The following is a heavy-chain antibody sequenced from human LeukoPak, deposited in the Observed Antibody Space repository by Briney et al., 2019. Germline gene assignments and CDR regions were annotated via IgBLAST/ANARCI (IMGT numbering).Heavy chain of an antibody. Sequence: VGSLRLSCAASGFTFSSYDMSWVRQAPGKGLEWVSASGGDGGSTDADSVKGRFTISRDSSKNTLYLQMNSLRAEDTATYYCAKALNYWYFDLWGRGNLVTVSS. CDR3: AKALNYWYFDL. V-gene: IGHV3-23*01. J-gene: IGHJ2*01. CDR2: SGGDGGST. CDR1: GFTFSSYD.